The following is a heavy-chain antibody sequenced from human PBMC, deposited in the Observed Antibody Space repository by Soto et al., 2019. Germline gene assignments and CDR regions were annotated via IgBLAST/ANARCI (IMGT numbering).Heavy chain of an antibody. J-gene: IGHJ3*01. CDR3: ARDVWERALDV. D-gene: IGHD1-26*01. V-gene: IGHV3-48*02. Sequence: EVQLVESGGGLVQPGGSLRLTCVGSGFIFSTYTMNWVRQAPGKGLEWVSYISGDNTEYYTDSVKGRFTISRDNAKNSLYLQMNDLRDEDTAVYYCARDVWERALDVWGQGAMVTVS. CDR2: ISGDNTE. CDR1: GFIFSTYT.